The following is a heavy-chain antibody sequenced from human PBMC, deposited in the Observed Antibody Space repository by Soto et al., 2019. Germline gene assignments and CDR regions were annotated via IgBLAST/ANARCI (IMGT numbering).Heavy chain of an antibody. Sequence: SVKVSCKASGGTFSSYAISWVRQAPGQGLEWMGGIIPIFGTANYAQKFQGRVTITADESTSTAYMELSSLRSEDTAVYYCARAGCISTSCYSSNNWFDPWGQGTLVTVSS. CDR3: ARAGCISTSCYSSNNWFDP. CDR1: GGTFSSYA. D-gene: IGHD2-2*01. J-gene: IGHJ5*02. V-gene: IGHV1-69*13. CDR2: IIPIFGTA.